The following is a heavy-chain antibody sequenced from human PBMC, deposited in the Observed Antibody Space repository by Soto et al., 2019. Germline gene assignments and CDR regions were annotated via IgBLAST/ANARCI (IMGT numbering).Heavy chain of an antibody. CDR2: IYWDDDK. CDR1: GFSLTTSGVG. Sequence: QITLNESGPTPVKPRQTLTLTCTFSGFSLTTSGVGVGWIRQSPGKAPEWLALIYWDDDKRYSPSLKSRLTITKDTSKNQVVLTMADLDPADTATYYCAHRVLRTVFGLVTTTAIYFDFWGQGTPVAVPS. V-gene: IGHV2-5*02. CDR3: AHRVLRTVFGLVTTTAIYFDF. D-gene: IGHD3-3*01. J-gene: IGHJ4*02.